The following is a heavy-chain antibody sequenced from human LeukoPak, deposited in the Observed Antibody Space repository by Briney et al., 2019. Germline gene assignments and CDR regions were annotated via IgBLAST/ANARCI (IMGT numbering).Heavy chain of an antibody. CDR2: INHSGST. J-gene: IGHJ4*02. CDR3: ARLCTAAAGEGLAY. V-gene: IGHV4-34*01. D-gene: IGHD6-13*01. Sequence: KPSETLSLTCAVYGGSFSGYYWSWIRQPPGKGLEWIGEINHSGSTNYNPSLKSRVTISVDTSKNQFSLKLSSVTAADTAVYYCARLCTAAAGEGLAYRGQGTLVTVSS. CDR1: GGSFSGYY.